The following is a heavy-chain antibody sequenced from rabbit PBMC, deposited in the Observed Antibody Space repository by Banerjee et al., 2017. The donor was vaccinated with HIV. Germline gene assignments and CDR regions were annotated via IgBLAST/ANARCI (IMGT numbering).Heavy chain of an antibody. CDR2: INTGSSGNI. CDR1: GFSFSSTYW. J-gene: IGHJ4*01. Sequence: QEQLEESGGGLVKPGRSLTLTCTASGFSFSSTYWICWVRQAPGKGLEWIGCINTGSSGNIVYASWAKGRFTISKTSSTTVTLQMTSLTAADTATYFCARDLAGVTGWNFNLWGPGTLVTVS. D-gene: IGHD4-1*01. CDR3: ARDLAGVTGWNFNL. V-gene: IGHV1S45*01.